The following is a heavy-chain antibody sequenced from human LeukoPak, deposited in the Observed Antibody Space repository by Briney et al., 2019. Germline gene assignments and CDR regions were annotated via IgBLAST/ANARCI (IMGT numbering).Heavy chain of an antibody. J-gene: IGHJ5*02. D-gene: IGHD3-22*01. CDR1: GYTLTELS. CDR3: ATDLRLGSGYYYSWSDP. V-gene: IGHV1-24*01. Sequence: ASVKVSCKVSGYTLTELSMHWVRQAPGKGLEWMGGFDPEDGETIYAQKFQGRVTMTEDTSTDTAYMELSSLRSEDTAVYYCATDLRLGSGYYYSWSDPWGQGTLVTVSS. CDR2: FDPEDGET.